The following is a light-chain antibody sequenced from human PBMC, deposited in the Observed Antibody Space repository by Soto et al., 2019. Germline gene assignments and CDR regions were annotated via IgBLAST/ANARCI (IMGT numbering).Light chain of an antibody. Sequence: QCVVTQEPSLTVSPVWAFTLTCASSTGAVTIANYPNWLQQKPGQAPRPLISSTSHKHSRTPARFSGSLLGGKAALTLSGVQSEDEADYSCLLYYGATQSFVFGTGTKVTVL. CDR1: TGAVTIANY. CDR2: STS. CDR3: LLYYGATQSFV. J-gene: IGLJ1*01. V-gene: IGLV7-43*01.